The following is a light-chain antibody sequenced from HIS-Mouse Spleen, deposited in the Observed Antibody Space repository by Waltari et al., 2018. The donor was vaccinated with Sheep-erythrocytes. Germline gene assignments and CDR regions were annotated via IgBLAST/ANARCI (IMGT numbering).Light chain of an antibody. V-gene: IGLV2-11*01. CDR3: CSYAGSYTFWV. CDR1: SSDVGGYNY. CDR2: DVS. J-gene: IGLJ3*02. Sequence: QSALTQPRSVSGSPGQSVTISCTGTSSDVGGYNYVSLYQQHPGKAPQLMIYDVSKRPSGVPDRFSGSKSGNTASLTISGLQAEDEADYYCCSYAGSYTFWVFGGGTKLTVL.